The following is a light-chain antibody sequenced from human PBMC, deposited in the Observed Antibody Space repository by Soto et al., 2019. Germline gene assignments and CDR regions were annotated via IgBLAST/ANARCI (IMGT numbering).Light chain of an antibody. CDR2: DVS. V-gene: IGLV2-11*01. J-gene: IGLJ1*01. CDR3: CSYGGSYTPYV. Sequence: QSVLTQPRSVSGSPGQSVTISCTGTSSDVGLYNYVSWYRQHPGKAPKLIIYDVSKRPSGVPDRFSGSKSGNTASLTISGLQAEDEGEYFCCSYGGSYTPYVFGTGTKLTVL. CDR1: SSDVGLYNY.